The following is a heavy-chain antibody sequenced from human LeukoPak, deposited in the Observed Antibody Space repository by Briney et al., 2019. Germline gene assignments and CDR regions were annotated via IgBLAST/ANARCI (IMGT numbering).Heavy chain of an antibody. CDR1: GFTFGDYA. V-gene: IGHV3-49*04. J-gene: IGHJ4*02. D-gene: IGHD6-19*01. CDR2: IRSKAYGGTT. CDR3: TRDPIAVAGTAIDY. Sequence: GGPLRLSCTASGFTFGDYAMSWVRQAPGKGLEWVGFIRSKAYGGTTEYAASVKGRFTISRDDSKSIAYLQMNSLKTEDTAVYYCTRDPIAVAGTAIDYWGQGTLVTVSS.